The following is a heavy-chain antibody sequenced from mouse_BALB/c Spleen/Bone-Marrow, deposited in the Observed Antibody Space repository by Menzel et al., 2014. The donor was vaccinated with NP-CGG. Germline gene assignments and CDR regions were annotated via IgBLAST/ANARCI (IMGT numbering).Heavy chain of an antibody. CDR2: ICPSNDVT. CDR3: TRSGFYGYGSYFDV. V-gene: IGHV1S81*02. CDR1: GYTFTNYY. Sequence: VQLQQSGAELVKPGASVKLSCKVSGYTFTNYYVFWVKQRPGQGLEWIGEICPSNDVTNFNEKFMSKATLTVDISSSTAYMHLSSLTSEDSAVYYCTRSGFYGYGSYFDVWGAGTTVTVSS. J-gene: IGHJ1*01. D-gene: IGHD1-2*01.